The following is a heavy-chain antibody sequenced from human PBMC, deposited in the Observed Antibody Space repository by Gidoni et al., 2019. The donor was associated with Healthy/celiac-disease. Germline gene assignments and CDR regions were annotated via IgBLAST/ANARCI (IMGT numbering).Heavy chain of an antibody. CDR2: ISSSSSYI. V-gene: IGHV3-21*01. CDR3: ARDSLGRVVAASPLAY. J-gene: IGHJ4*02. CDR1: GFPFSSYS. Sequence: EVQLVESGGGLVKPGGSLRLSCAASGFPFSSYSMNWVRQAPGKGLEWVSSISSSSSYIYYADSVKGRFTISRDNAKNSLYLQMNSLRAEDTAVYYCARDSLGRVVAASPLAYWGQGTLVTVSS. D-gene: IGHD2-15*01.